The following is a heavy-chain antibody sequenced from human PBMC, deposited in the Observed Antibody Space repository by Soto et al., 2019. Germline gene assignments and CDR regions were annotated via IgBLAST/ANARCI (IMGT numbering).Heavy chain of an antibody. CDR1: GYSFSNYW. D-gene: IGHD1-1*01. J-gene: IGHJ6*02. Sequence: EVQLVQSGAEVKKPGESLRISCKASGYSFSNYWIIWVRQMTGKGLEWMARIDPSDSYTNYSPSFQGHVTTSADKSISTAYLQWSSLKASDTAMYYCARLEMATIRYFGMDVWGQGTTVTVSS. CDR2: IDPSDSYT. CDR3: ARLEMATIRYFGMDV. V-gene: IGHV5-10-1*01.